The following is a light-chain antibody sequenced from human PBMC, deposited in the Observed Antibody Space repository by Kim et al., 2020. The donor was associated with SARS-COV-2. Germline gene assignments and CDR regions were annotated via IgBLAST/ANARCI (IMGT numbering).Light chain of an antibody. CDR3: QQRNSWPPAVT. CDR1: QNIDTY. Sequence: SPGERATLSCRASQNIDTYLAWYQQRPGQAPRLLVYDASNRATGVPDRFSGGGSGTDFTLTISSLEPEDFSIYYCQQRNSWPPAVTFGGGTKLEIK. J-gene: IGKJ4*01. V-gene: IGKV3-11*01. CDR2: DAS.